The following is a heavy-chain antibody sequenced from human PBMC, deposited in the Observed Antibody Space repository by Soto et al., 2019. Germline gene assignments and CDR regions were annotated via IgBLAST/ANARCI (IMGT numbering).Heavy chain of an antibody. D-gene: IGHD3-22*01. CDR1: GFTFSDYA. J-gene: IGHJ4*02. CDR3: AKDHYDSSGYYLSDH. Sequence: GGSLRLSXAASGFTFSDYAIHWVCQAPGKGLESVAVISYDGSNKYYADSVKGRFTISRDNSKKTLYLQMNSLRTEDTAVYYCAKDHYDSSGYYLSDHWGQGTLVTVSS. V-gene: IGHV3-30-3*01. CDR2: ISYDGSNK.